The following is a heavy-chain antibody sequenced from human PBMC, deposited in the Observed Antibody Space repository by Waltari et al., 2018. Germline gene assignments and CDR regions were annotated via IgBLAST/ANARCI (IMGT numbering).Heavy chain of an antibody. Sequence: VQLVESGGGVVQPGRSLRLSCAASGLTLSSYGMHWVRQAPGKGREWVAVIWFEGSNQYYADSVRGRFTISRDNAKNVVYLQMNSLRDEETAVYYCAGGGASWGQGTLVTVSS. J-gene: IGHJ5*02. D-gene: IGHD1-26*01. V-gene: IGHV3-33*08. CDR1: GLTLSSYG. CDR2: IWFEGSNQ. CDR3: AGGGAS.